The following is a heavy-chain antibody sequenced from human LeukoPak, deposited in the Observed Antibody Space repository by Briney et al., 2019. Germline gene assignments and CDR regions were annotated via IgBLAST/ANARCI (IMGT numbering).Heavy chain of an antibody. Sequence: SVKVSCKASGGTLSSYAISWVRQAPGQGLEWMGGIIPIFGTANYAQKFQGRVTITADESTSTAYMELSSLRSEDTAVYYCARGTEANWGSFDYWGQGTLVTVSS. CDR2: IIPIFGTA. CDR3: ARGTEANWGSFDY. CDR1: GGTLSSYA. J-gene: IGHJ4*02. V-gene: IGHV1-69*01. D-gene: IGHD7-27*01.